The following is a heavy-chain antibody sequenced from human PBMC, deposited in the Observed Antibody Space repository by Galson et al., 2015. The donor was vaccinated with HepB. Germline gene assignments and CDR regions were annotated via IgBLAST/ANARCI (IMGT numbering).Heavy chain of an antibody. Sequence: QSGAEVKKPGESLRISCPTSGYRFTDYWISWVRQTPGKGLEWMGRIDPSDSYTIYNPSLQGHYSFSADKSITTAYLQWTSLQASDSGIYYCARLAWSGEPYYGMDVWGQGTTIIVS. CDR1: GYRFTDYW. D-gene: IGHD7-27*01. CDR2: IDPSDSYT. J-gene: IGHJ6*02. V-gene: IGHV5-10-1*01. CDR3: ARLAWSGEPYYGMDV.